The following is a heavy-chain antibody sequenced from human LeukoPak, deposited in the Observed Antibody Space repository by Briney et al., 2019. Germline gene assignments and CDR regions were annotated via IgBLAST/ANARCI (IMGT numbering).Heavy chain of an antibody. CDR3: ARGLTTGIEGAFDY. CDR1: GFTFSSYW. D-gene: IGHD4-11*01. J-gene: IGHJ4*02. Sequence: PGGSLRLSCAASGFTFSSYWMSWVRQAPGKGLEWVANIKQDGSEKYYVDSVKGRFTISRDNAKNSLYLQMNSLRAEDTAVYYCARGLTTGIEGAFDYWGQGTLVTVSS. CDR2: IKQDGSEK. V-gene: IGHV3-7*01.